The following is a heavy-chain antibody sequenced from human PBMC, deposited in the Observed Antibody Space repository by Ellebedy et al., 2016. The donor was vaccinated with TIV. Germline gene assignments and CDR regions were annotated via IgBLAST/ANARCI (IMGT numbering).Heavy chain of an antibody. CDR2: IIPIFGTA. CDR1: GGTFSSYA. Sequence: AASVKVSCKASGGTFSSYAISWVRQAPGQGLEWMGGIIPIFGTANYAQKFQGRVTITADESTSTAYMELSSLRSEETAVYYCARGDSMALDYWGQGTLVTVSS. V-gene: IGHV1-69*13. J-gene: IGHJ4*02. CDR3: ARGDSMALDY. D-gene: IGHD2/OR15-2a*01.